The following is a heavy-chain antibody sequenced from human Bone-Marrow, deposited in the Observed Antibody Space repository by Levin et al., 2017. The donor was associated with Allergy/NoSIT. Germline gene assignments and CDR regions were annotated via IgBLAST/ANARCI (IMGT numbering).Heavy chain of an antibody. D-gene: IGHD3-16*01. J-gene: IGHJ3*02. Sequence: ASVKVSCKASGGTFSSYAISWVRQAPGQGLEWMGGIIPIFGTSNYAQKFQGRVTITADKSTTTAYMELSSLRSEDTAVYYCARRGSRGLGELFIGAFDIWGQGTMVTVSS. CDR1: GGTFSSYA. CDR2: IIPIFGTS. V-gene: IGHV1-69*06. CDR3: ARRGSRGLGELFIGAFDI.